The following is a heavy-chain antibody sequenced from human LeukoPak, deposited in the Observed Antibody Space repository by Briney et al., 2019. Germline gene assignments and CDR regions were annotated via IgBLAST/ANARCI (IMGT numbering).Heavy chain of an antibody. CDR2: ISSTGSTI. CDR3: VRGHGGYSAYDLDY. J-gene: IGHJ4*01. D-gene: IGHD5-12*01. CDR1: GFSFSGYR. Sequence: GGSLRLSCAASGFSFSGYRMNWVRQAPGKGLKWVSFISSTGSTIYYADSVKGRFTISRDNAKKSLYLQMNSLGAEDTAIYFCVRGHGGYSAYDLDYWGHGTLVTVSS. V-gene: IGHV3-48*04.